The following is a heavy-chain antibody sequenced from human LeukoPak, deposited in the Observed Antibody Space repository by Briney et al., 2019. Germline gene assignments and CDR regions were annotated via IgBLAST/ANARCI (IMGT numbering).Heavy chain of an antibody. V-gene: IGHV5-51*01. CDR1: GYNFTTYW. J-gene: IGHJ4*02. D-gene: IGHD3-22*01. CDR3: ARQGPLEYYYDSSGYSSFDY. Sequence: GESLKISCKGSGYNFTTYWIGWVRQMPGKGLEWMGIIYPGDSDTRYSPSFQGQVTISADKSISTAYLQWSSLKASDTAMYYCARQGPLEYYYDSSGYSSFDYWGQGTLVTVSS. CDR2: IYPGDSDT.